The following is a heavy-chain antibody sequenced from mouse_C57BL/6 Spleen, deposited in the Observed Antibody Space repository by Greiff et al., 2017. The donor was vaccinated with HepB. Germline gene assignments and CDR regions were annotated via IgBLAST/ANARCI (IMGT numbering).Heavy chain of an antibody. Sequence: EVQVVESGGGLVKPGGSLKLSCAASGFTFSDYGMHWVRQAPEKGLEWVAYISSGSSTIYYADTVKGRFTISRDNAKNTLFLQMTSLRSEDTAMYYCARPTNCDWFAYWGQGTLVTVSA. CDR2: ISSGSSTI. D-gene: IGHD4-1*01. V-gene: IGHV5-17*01. CDR1: GFTFSDYG. J-gene: IGHJ3*01. CDR3: ARPTNCDWFAY.